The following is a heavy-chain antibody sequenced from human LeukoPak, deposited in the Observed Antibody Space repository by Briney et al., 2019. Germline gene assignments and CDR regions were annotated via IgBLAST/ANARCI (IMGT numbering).Heavy chain of an antibody. V-gene: IGHV3-7*03. J-gene: IGHJ4*02. CDR2: IKQDGSEK. Sequence: GGSLRLSCAASGFTFSSYWMSWVRQAPGKGLEWVANIKQDGSEKYYVDSVKGRFTISRDNAKNSLYLQMNSLRAEDTAVYYCAKSSADASTDFDYWGQGTLVTVSS. CDR3: AKSSADASTDFDY. D-gene: IGHD3-10*01. CDR1: GFTFSSYW.